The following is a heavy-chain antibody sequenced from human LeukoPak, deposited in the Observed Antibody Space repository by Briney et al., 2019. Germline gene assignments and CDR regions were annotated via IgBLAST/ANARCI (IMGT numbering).Heavy chain of an antibody. CDR3: TRERNYDSSGYYNWFDP. CDR2: INPNSGGT. D-gene: IGHD3-22*01. CDR1: GYTFTGYY. Sequence: ASVKVSCKASGYTFTGYYMHWVRQAPGQGLEWMGWINPNSGGTNYAQKFQGRVTMTRDTSISTAYMELSRLRSDDTAVYYCTRERNYDSSGYYNWFDPWGQGTLVTVYS. J-gene: IGHJ5*02. V-gene: IGHV1-2*02.